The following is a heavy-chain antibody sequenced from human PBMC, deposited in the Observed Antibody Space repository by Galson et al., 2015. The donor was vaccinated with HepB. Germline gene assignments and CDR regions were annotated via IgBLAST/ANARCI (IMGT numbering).Heavy chain of an antibody. J-gene: IGHJ4*02. V-gene: IGHV1-2*02. D-gene: IGHD6-6*01. CDR1: GYTFTGYY. Sequence: SVKVSCKASGYTFTGYYMHWVRQAPGQGLEWMGWINPNSGGTNYAQKFQGGVTMTRDTSISTAYMELSRLRSDDTAVYYCARVHLFRSSSSEGFYYWGQGTLVTVSS. CDR3: ARVHLFRSSSSEGFYY. CDR2: INPNSGGT.